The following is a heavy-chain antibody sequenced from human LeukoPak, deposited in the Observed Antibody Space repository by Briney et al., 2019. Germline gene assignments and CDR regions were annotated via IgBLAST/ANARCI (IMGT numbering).Heavy chain of an antibody. J-gene: IGHJ4*02. CDR1: GFTFSSYE. CDR3: VRDGAEVAHDY. D-gene: IGHD5-12*01. V-gene: IGHV3-48*03. CDR2: ISGSGSTI. Sequence: PGGSLRLSCAASGFTFSSYEMNWVRQAPGKGLEWISYISGSGSTIYYADSVKGRFTISRDNAKNSLYLQMNSLRVEDTALYYCVRDGAEVAHDYWGQGTLVIVSS.